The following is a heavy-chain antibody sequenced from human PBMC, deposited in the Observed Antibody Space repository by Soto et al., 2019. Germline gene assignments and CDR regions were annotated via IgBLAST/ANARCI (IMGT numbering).Heavy chain of an antibody. CDR1: GLIFTTLA. CDR3: AKDQDDYGDSVLGDSYYYHYYGMDV. J-gene: IGHJ6*02. D-gene: IGHD4-17*01. Sequence: GGSLRLSPATPGLIFTTLAMSWVRQAPGKRLEWVAGSSGSGSITYYADSVNGRFTISRDNAENTLHLQMNSLRAEDTARYYCAKDQDDYGDSVLGDSYYYHYYGMDVWGQGTTVTVSS. V-gene: IGHV3-23*01. CDR2: SSGSGSIT.